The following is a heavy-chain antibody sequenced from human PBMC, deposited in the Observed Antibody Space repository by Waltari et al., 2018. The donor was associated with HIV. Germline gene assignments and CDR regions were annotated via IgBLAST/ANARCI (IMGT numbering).Heavy chain of an antibody. CDR2: IKQDGSEK. V-gene: IGHV3-7*01. J-gene: IGHJ5*02. CDR3: ARDSFTVAGIPGSCGWFDP. D-gene: IGHD6-19*01. Sequence: EVQLVESGGGLVQPGGSLRLSCAASGFTFSSYWMSWVRQAPGEWVANIKQDGSEKYYVDSVKGRFTISRDNAKNSLYLQMNSLRAEDTAGYYCARDSFTVAGIPGSCGWFDPWGQGTLVTVSS. CDR1: GFTFSSYW.